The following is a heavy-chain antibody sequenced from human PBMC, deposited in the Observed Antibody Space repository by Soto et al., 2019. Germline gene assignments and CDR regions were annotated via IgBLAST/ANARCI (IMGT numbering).Heavy chain of an antibody. CDR3: PTVSAKGSDRSGKYDMEV. V-gene: IGHV1-46*01. D-gene: IGHD6-19*01. CDR2: INPNGGST. CDR1: GYIVTYYY. J-gene: IGHJ6*02. Sequence: ASVXVSFRASGYIVTYYYMHFFLQAPGKGLEWMGIINPNGGSTDKAQKFQGRVTMTRDTSMSTAYLELSSLRSEDSAVYYCPTVSAKGSDRSGKYDMEVWGQGPTVNVS.